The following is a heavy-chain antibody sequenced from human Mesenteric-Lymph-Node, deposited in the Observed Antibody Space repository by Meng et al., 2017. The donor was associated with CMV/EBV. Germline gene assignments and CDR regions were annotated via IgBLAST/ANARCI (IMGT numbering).Heavy chain of an antibody. CDR2: IYYSEST. CDR1: SSSDYY. Sequence: SSSDYYWGWIRQPPGKGLEWIGNIYYSESTYYNPSLKSRVTISVDTSKNQFSLKLSSVTAADTAVYYCARRPYYYDTSGYYCPFDYWGQGTLVTVSS. J-gene: IGHJ4*02. CDR3: ARRPYYYDTSGYYCPFDY. V-gene: IGHV4-39*01. D-gene: IGHD3-22*01.